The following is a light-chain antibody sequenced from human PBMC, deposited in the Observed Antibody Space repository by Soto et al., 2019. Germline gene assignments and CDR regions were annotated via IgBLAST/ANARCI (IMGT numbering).Light chain of an antibody. V-gene: IGLV1-44*01. CDR3: AAWDDSLNGPLYV. CDR2: DNI. J-gene: IGLJ1*01. CDR1: SSNIGSYP. Sequence: QLVLTQPPSASGTPGQRVTISCSGGSSNIGSYPVNWYQQLPGTAPKLLIYDNIVRPSGVSDRFSGSKSGTSASLAISGLQSEDEAEYYCAAWDDSLNGPLYVFGSGTKVTVL.